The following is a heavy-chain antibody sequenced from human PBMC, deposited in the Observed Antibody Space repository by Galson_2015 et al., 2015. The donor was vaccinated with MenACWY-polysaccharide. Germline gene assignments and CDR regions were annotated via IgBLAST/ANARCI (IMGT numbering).Heavy chain of an antibody. V-gene: IGHV3-9*01. CDR3: AKGVAATYYYYGMDV. J-gene: IGHJ6*02. Sequence: SLRLSCAASGFTFDDYAMHWVRQAPGKGLEWVSGISWNSGSIGYADSVKGRLTISRDNAKNSLYLQMNSLRAEDTALYYCAKGVAATYYYYGMDVWGQGTTVTVSS. CDR2: ISWNSGSI. CDR1: GFTFDDYA. D-gene: IGHD6-13*01.